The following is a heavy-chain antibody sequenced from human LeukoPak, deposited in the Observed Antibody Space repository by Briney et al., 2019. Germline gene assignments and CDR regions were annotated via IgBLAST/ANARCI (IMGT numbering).Heavy chain of an antibody. D-gene: IGHD6-19*01. CDR2: ISAYNGNT. CDR3: ARSTVAVAGTENWFDP. V-gene: IGHV1-18*01. J-gene: IGHJ5*02. Sequence: GASVKVSCKASGYTFTSYGISWVRQAPGQGLEWMGWISAYNGNTNYAQKLQGRVTMTTDTSTSTAYMELRSLRSDDTAVYYCARSTVAVAGTENWFDPRGQGTLVTVSS. CDR1: GYTFTSYG.